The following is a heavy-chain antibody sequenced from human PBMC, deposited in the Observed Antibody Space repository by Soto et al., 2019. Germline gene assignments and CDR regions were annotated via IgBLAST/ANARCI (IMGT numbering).Heavy chain of an antibody. D-gene: IGHD3-10*01. CDR3: ARELGYYGSGMIYGMDV. V-gene: IGHV1-18*04. CDR2: ISAYNGNT. J-gene: IGHJ6*02. CDR1: GYTFTSYG. Sequence: GASVKVSCKASGYTFTSYGISWVRQAPGQGLEWMGWISAYNGNTNYAQKLQGRVTMTTDTSTSTAYVELRSLRSDDTAVYYCARELGYYGSGMIYGMDVWGQGTTVTVSS.